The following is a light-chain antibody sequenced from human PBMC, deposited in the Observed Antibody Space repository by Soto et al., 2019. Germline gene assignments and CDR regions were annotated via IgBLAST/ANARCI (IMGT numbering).Light chain of an antibody. CDR2: SNN. Sequence: QPVLIQPPSVSGAPGQRVTIPCSGSTSNIGSHSVNWYKQLPGTAPKVVILSNNERPSGVPDRISGSKSGASASLAISGLQVEDEADYYCSAWDDSLNGHLVFGGGTKLTVL. V-gene: IGLV1-44*01. CDR3: SAWDDSLNGHLV. CDR1: TSNIGSHS. J-gene: IGLJ2*01.